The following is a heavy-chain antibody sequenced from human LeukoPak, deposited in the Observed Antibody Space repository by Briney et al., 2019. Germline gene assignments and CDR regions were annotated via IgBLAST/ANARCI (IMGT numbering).Heavy chain of an antibody. V-gene: IGHV4-30-2*01. Sequence: PSETLSLTCTVSDDSISSGAYYWTWIRQPPGKGLEWIGYISHSGSTYYNPSLKSRVTISVDTSKNQFSLKLSSVTAADTAVYYCARRLPGATADYWGQGTLVTVSS. CDR1: DDSISSGAYY. D-gene: IGHD1-26*01. CDR2: ISHSGST. J-gene: IGHJ4*02. CDR3: ARRLPGATADY.